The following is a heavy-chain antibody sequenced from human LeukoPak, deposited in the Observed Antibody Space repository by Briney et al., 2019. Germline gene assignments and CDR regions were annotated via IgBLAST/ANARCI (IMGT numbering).Heavy chain of an antibody. CDR1: GFTFRNYA. Sequence: GGSLRLSCAASGFTFRNYAMSWVRQAPGKGLESVSGISGSSDTTYYADSVKGRFTISRDNTKNTLYLQMNSLRAEDTAVYYCAKTNDFWSGYYSYYMDVWGKGTTFTVSS. CDR3: AKTNDFWSGYYSYYMDV. D-gene: IGHD3-3*01. V-gene: IGHV3-23*01. J-gene: IGHJ6*03. CDR2: ISGSSDTT.